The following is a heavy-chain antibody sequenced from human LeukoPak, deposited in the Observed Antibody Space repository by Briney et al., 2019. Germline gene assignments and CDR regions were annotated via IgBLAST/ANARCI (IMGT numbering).Heavy chain of an antibody. J-gene: IGHJ5*01. CDR2: IKQGGREE. CDR3: ARDNGGWFDS. Sequence: GGTLRLSCVASEFIFSDYWMSWVRQAPGKGLEWVANIKQGGREEKYVGSVKGRFAISRDDAKSTLYLQMDSLSGDGTAVYYCARDNGGWFDSWGRGTLVTVSS. D-gene: IGHD3-10*01. CDR1: EFIFSDYW. V-gene: IGHV3-7*03.